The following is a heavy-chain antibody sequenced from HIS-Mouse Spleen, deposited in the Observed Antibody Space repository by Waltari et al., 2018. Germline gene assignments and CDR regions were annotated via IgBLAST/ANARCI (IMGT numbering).Heavy chain of an antibody. Sequence: QVQLVESGGGVVQPGRSLRLSCAASGFTFSSYGLHWVRQAPGKGLEWVAFISYDGSNKYYADSVKGRFTISRDNSKNTLYLQMNSLRAEDTAVYYCAKKPPPLPVRDAFDIWGQGTMVTVSS. V-gene: IGHV3-30*18. CDR3: AKKPPPLPVRDAFDI. CDR2: ISYDGSNK. J-gene: IGHJ3*02. CDR1: GFTFSSYG. D-gene: IGHD3-10*01.